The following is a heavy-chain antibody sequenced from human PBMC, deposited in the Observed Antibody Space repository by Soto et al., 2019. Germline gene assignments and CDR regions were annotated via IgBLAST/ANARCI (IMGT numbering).Heavy chain of an antibody. CDR2: ITYSGSNK. J-gene: IGHJ4*02. Sequence: PGGSLRLSCTASGFTCANYAMHWVRQAPGDGLEWVAVITYSGSNKFYADSVKGGFTVSRDNSKNTVSLQMNSLRAEDTAIYYCASDAYYDSSGLAFDSWGQGSLVTVSS. CDR1: GFTCANYA. V-gene: IGHV3-30-3*01. D-gene: IGHD3-22*01. CDR3: ASDAYYDSSGLAFDS.